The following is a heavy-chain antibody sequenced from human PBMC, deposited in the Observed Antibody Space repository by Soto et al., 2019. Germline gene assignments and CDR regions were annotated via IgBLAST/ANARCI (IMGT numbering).Heavy chain of an antibody. Sequence: SETLSLTCTVSGGSISSYYLSWIRQPPGKGLEWIGYIYYSGSTNYNPSLKSRVTISVDTSKNQFSLKLSSVTAADTAVYYCARNSSSSDDAFDIWGQGTMVTVSS. CDR2: IYYSGST. CDR1: GGSISSYY. CDR3: ARNSSSSDDAFDI. J-gene: IGHJ3*02. V-gene: IGHV4-59*01. D-gene: IGHD6-6*01.